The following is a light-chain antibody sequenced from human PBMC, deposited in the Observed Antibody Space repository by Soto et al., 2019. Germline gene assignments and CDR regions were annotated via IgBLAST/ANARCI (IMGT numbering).Light chain of an antibody. CDR1: SSDFGSYNL. J-gene: IGLJ3*02. CDR2: EAT. Sequence: QSALTQPASVSGSPGQSITISCTGSSSDFGSYNLVSWYQQHPGKVPKLIIYEATKRPSGISNRFSGSKSGYMASLTISGLQAEEGADYYCFSYAGSRTWVFGGGTKVTVL. V-gene: IGLV2-23*01. CDR3: FSYAGSRTWV.